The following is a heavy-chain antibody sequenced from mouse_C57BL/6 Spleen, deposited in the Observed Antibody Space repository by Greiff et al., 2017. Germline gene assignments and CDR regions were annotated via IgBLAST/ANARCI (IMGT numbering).Heavy chain of an antibody. CDR2: ISYDGSN. CDR3: ASFYDGYPSYAMDY. D-gene: IGHD2-3*01. Sequence: EVKLLESGPGLVKPSQSLSLTCSVTGYSITSGYYWNWIRQFPGNKLEWMGYISYDGSNNYNPSLKNRISITRDTSKNQFFLKLNSVTTEDTATYYCASFYDGYPSYAMDYWGQGTSVTVSS. J-gene: IGHJ4*01. CDR1: GYSITSGYY. V-gene: IGHV3-6*01.